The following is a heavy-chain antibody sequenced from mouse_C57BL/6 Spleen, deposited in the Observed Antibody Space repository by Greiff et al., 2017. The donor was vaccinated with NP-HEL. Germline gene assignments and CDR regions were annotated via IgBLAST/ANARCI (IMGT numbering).Heavy chain of an antibody. J-gene: IGHJ4*01. CDR2: INPSSGYT. CDR1: GYTFTSYW. CDR3: AREGYDGSRDAMDY. D-gene: IGHD1-1*01. Sequence: QVQLKESGAELAKPGASVKLSCKASGYTFTSYWMHWVKQRPGQGLEWIGYINPSSGYTKYNQKFKDQATLTADKSSSTAYRQLSSLTYEDSAVYYCAREGYDGSRDAMDYWGQGTSVTVSS. V-gene: IGHV1-7*01.